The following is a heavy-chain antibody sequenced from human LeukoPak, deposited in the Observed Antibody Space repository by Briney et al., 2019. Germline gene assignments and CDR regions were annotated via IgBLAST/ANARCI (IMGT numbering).Heavy chain of an antibody. Sequence: PGGSLILSCSASGFTFSNFWMTWVRQAPGKGLECLANISPDGREKYYMDSVKGRFTISRDNTKNSLYLQMSSLRADYCARDPNWDSHWGQGTLVTVSS. CDR2: ISPDGREK. CDR1: GFTFSNFW. CDR3: WDSH. J-gene: IGHJ4*02. D-gene: IGHD5-24*01. V-gene: IGHV3-7*01.